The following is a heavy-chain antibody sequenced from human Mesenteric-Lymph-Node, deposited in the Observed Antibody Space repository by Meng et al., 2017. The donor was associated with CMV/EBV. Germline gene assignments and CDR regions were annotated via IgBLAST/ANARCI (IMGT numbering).Heavy chain of an antibody. CDR3: ARDTHLSSSWYIDY. V-gene: IGHV4-59*01. CDR1: GGSIISYY. J-gene: IGHJ4*02. Sequence: SETLSLTCTVSGGSIISYYWSWIRQPPGKGLEWIGYIYYSGSTNYNPSLKSRVTISVDTSKNQFSMRLSSVTAADTAVYYCARDTHLSSSWYIDYWGQGILVTVSS. CDR2: IYYSGST. D-gene: IGHD6-13*01.